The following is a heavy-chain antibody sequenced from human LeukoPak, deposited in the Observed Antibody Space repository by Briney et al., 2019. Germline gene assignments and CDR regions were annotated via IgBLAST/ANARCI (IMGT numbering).Heavy chain of an antibody. CDR2: IIPILGIA. D-gene: IGHD3-10*01. CDR1: GGTFSSDA. CDR3: ARSSGSYYGPHY. Sequence: ASVKVSCKASGGTFSSDAISWVRQAPGQGLEWMGRIIPILGIANYAQKFQGRVTITADKSTSTAYMELSSLRSEDTAVYYCARSSGSYYGPHYWGQGTLVTVSS. V-gene: IGHV1-69*04. J-gene: IGHJ4*02.